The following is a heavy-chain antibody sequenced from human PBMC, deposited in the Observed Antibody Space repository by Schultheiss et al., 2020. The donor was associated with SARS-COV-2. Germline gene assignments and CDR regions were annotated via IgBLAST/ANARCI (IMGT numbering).Heavy chain of an antibody. D-gene: IGHD6-19*01. CDR3: ARVARIAVAGTLRY. J-gene: IGHJ4*02. CDR2: IYTSGST. Sequence: SQTLSLTCTVSGGSINSFYWSWVRQPPGGGLEWIGRIYTSGSTNYNPSLKSRVTMSVDTSKNQFSLKLSSVTAADTAVYYCARVARIAVAGTLRYWGQGTLVTVSS. V-gene: IGHV4-4*07. CDR1: GGSINSFY.